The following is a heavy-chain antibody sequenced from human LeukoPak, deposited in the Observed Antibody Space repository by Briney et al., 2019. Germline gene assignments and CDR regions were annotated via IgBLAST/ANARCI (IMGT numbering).Heavy chain of an antibody. Sequence: PSETLSLTCTVSGGSISSYYWSWIRQPPGKGLEWIGYIYYSGSTNYNPSLKSRVTISVDTSKNQFSLKLSSVTAADTAVYYCARGSIPDYWGQGILVTVSS. D-gene: IGHD2-21*01. CDR3: ARGSIPDY. CDR1: GGSISSYY. J-gene: IGHJ4*02. CDR2: IYYSGST. V-gene: IGHV4-59*01.